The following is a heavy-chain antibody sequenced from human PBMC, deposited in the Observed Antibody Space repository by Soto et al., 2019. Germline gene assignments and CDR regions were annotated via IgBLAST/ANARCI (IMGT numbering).Heavy chain of an antibody. J-gene: IGHJ5*02. Sequence: SETLSLTCAVYGGSFSGYYWSWIRQPPGRGLEWIGEINHSGSTNYNPSLKSRVTISVDTSKNQFSLKLSSVTAADTAVYYCARGYSNWSLLNWFDPWGQGTLVTVAS. CDR3: ARGYSNWSLLNWFDP. D-gene: IGHD4-4*01. V-gene: IGHV4-34*01. CDR1: GGSFSGYY. CDR2: INHSGST.